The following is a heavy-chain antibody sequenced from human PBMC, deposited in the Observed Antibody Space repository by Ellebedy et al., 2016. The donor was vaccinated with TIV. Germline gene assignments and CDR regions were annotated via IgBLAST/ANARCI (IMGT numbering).Heavy chain of an antibody. V-gene: IGHV2-5*02. D-gene: IGHD6-13*01. CDR2: IYWDDDK. Sequence: SGPTLVKPTQTLTLTRAFSGFSLTTNGVGVGWIRQPPGKALEWLAFIYWDDDKRYSPSLKSRLTITKDTSKNQVVLTMTNMDPVDTATYYCAHHYSSSWYPVYWGQGTLVTVSS. J-gene: IGHJ4*02. CDR3: AHHYSSSWYPVY. CDR1: GFSLTTNGVG.